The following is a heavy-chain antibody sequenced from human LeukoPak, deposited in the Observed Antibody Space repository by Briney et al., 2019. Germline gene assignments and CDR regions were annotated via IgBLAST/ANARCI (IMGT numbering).Heavy chain of an antibody. CDR3: ARFHSGPSGWYVLWYFDL. D-gene: IGHD6-19*01. CDR2: IYNSEST. V-gene: IGHV4-4*09. CDR1: GGSVSNYY. Sequence: SETLSLTCTVSGGSVSNYYWSWIRQPPGKGLEWIGYIYNSESTKYNSSLESRVTMSADTSKNQLYLKLSSVTGADTAIYYCARFHSGPSGWYVLWYFDLWGRGTLVTVSS. J-gene: IGHJ2*01.